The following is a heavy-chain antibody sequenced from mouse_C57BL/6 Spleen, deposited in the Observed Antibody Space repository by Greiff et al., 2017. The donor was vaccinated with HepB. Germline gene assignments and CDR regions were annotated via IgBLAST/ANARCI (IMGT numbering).Heavy chain of an antibody. J-gene: IGHJ3*01. CDR3: ALIYYDDGGFAY. V-gene: IGHV14-3*01. CDR2: IDPANGNT. Sequence: VQLQQSVAELVRPGASVKLSCTASGFNIKNTYMHWVKQRPEQGLEWLGRIDPANGNTKYAPKFPGKATITADPSSNTAYLQLSSLTSEDTAIYYGALIYYDDGGFAYWGQGTLVTVSA. CDR1: GFNIKNTY. D-gene: IGHD2-4*01.